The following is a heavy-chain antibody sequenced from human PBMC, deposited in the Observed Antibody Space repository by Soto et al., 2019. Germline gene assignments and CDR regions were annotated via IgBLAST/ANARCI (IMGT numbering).Heavy chain of an antibody. J-gene: IGHJ4*02. CDR2: INHSGST. CDR1: GGSFSGYY. D-gene: IGHD6-19*01. V-gene: IGHV4-34*01. CDR3: ARDLSVAVAGTVY. Sequence: QVQLQQWGAGLLKPSETLSLTCAVYGGSFSGYYWSWIRQPPGKGLEWIGEINHSGSTNYNPSLTSRVTISVDTSKNQCSLKLISVTAADTAVYYCARDLSVAVAGTVYWGQGTLVTVSS.